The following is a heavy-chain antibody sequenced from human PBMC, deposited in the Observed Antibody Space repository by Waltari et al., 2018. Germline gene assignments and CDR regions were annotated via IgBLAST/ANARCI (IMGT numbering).Heavy chain of an antibody. V-gene: IGHV4-34*01. D-gene: IGHD6-6*01. Sequence: QVQLQQWGAGLLRPPETRSPTAPFKVGPSVPNYGTWIGRPQGRGLEWIGEINHSGSTNYNPSLKSLATTSVDTSKKQFSLKLSDVTAADTAVYHCASTSTSSGAGFAYWGQGTLVTVSS. CDR2: INHSGST. CDR1: VGPSVPNY. CDR3: ASTSTSSGAGFAY. J-gene: IGHJ4*02.